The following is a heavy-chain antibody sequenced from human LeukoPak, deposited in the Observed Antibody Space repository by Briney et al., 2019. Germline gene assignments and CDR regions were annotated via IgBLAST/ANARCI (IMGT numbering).Heavy chain of an antibody. J-gene: IGHJ4*02. D-gene: IGHD2-15*01. CDR3: AKDRGYCSGGSCSYIDY. CDR1: GFTFSSYW. V-gene: IGHV3-74*01. CDR2: INSDGSST. Sequence: DGSLTLSRAASGFTFSSYWMHWVRQAPGKGLVWVSRINSDGSSTSYADSVKGRFTLSRDNSKNTLYLQMNSLRAEDTAVYYCAKDRGYCSGGSCSYIDYWGQGTLVPVSS.